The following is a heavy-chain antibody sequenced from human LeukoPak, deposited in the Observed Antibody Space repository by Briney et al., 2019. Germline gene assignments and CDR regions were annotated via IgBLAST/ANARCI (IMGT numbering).Heavy chain of an antibody. CDR3: ARPISSQGYFGVVID. V-gene: IGHV4-38-2*01. CDR2: IYHSGSP. CDR1: GYSISSASY. D-gene: IGHD3-3*01. Sequence: SETLSLTCAVSGYSISSASYWGWIRQPPGKGLAWFGNIYHSGSPYYNPSLKSRVTISVDTSKKQFSLKLSSVTAADTAVYYCARPISSQGYFGVVIDWGQGTLVTVSS. J-gene: IGHJ4*02.